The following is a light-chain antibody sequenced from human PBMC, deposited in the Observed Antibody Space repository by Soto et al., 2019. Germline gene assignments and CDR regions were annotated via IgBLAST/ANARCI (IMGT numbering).Light chain of an antibody. CDR3: QQYNYWPPIP. CDR1: QSVSSN. V-gene: IGKV3-15*01. CDR2: GAS. Sequence: EIVMTQSPASLSVSPGERATLSCRASQSVSSNLAWYQQKPGQAPRLLIYGASTRATGIPARFSGSGSGTEFTLTIGSLQSEDFAVYYCQQYNYWPPIPFGQGKRREI. J-gene: IGKJ5*01.